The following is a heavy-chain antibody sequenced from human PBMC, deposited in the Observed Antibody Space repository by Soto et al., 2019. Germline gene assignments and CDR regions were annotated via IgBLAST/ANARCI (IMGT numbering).Heavy chain of an antibody. J-gene: IGHJ4*02. CDR3: ARADWNHLLDY. D-gene: IGHD1-1*01. CDR2: IYQRGST. Sequence: QLQLQESGSRLVRPSQTLSLTCAVSGGSLSSDGYSWNWIRQPPGKGLEWIGYIYQRGSTSYNPSLKSRVSISIDMSKKQFSLGLTAVTAADAAVYYCARADWNHLLDYWGQGTLISVSS. CDR1: GGSLSSDGYS. V-gene: IGHV4-30-2*01.